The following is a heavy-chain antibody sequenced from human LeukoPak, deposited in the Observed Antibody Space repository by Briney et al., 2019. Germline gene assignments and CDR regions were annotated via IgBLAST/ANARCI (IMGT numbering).Heavy chain of an antibody. CDR1: GGSISSGDYY. CDR3: ARDERASGSGSRDAFDI. CDR2: IYYSGST. J-gene: IGHJ3*02. V-gene: IGHV4-30-4*01. Sequence: SETLSLTCTVSGGSISSGDYYWSWIRQPPGTGLEWLGYIYYSGSTYYNPSLKSRVTISVDTSKNQFSLKLSSVTAADTAVYYCARDERASGSGSRDAFDIWGQGTMVTVSS. D-gene: IGHD3-10*01.